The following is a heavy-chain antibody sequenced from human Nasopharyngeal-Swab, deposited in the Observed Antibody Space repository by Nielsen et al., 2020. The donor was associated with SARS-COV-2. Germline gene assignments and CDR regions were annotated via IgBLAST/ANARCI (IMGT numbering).Heavy chain of an antibody. Sequence: GESLKISCKGSGYSFTSYWIGWVRQMPGKGLEWMGIIYPGDSDTRYSPSFQGQVTISADKSISTAYLQWSSLKASDTAMYYCARRPTNGDYGAYGMDVWGQETTVTVSS. V-gene: IGHV5-51*01. CDR3: ARRPTNGDYGAYGMDV. D-gene: IGHD4-17*01. CDR2: IYPGDSDT. CDR1: GYSFTSYW. J-gene: IGHJ6*02.